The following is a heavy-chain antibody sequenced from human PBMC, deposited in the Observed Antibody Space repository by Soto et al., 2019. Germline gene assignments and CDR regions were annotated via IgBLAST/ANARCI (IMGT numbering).Heavy chain of an antibody. D-gene: IGHD6-25*01. CDR3: ARRPHCSGGIRYYRLDN. V-gene: IGHV1-8*01. CDR1: GYTFTNSD. CDR2: MNPDSGHA. J-gene: IGHJ4*02. Sequence: GASVKVSCKASGYTFTNSDINWVRQAPGQGLEWMGWMNPDSGHAAYAQKFQGRVTLTTSTSTSTVYMEMRSLGSEDTAVYYCARRPHCSGGIRYYRLDNSGQGTLVTGSS.